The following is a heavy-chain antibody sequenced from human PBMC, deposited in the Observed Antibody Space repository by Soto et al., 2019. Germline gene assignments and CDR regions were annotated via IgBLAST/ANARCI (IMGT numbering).Heavy chain of an antibody. CDR2: ISGSDGYT. J-gene: IGHJ3*01. D-gene: IGHD6-19*01. CDR3: ARDRGAQWLVHDAFDL. Sequence: GGSLRLSCAASGFTFSRYAMSWVRQAPGKGLEWVSAISGSDGYTYYTDSVKGRFTISRDNFENMLYLQMNSLRAEDTAIYYCARDRGAQWLVHDAFDLWGQGTMDTVSS. V-gene: IGHV3-23*01. CDR1: GFTFSRYA.